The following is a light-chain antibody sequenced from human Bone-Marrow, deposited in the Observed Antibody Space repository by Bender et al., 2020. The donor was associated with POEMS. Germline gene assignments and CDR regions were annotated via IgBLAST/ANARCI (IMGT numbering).Light chain of an antibody. V-gene: IGLV3-21*02. Sequence: SYVLTQPPSVSVAPGQTARITCGRDNIGSRSVHWNQVKPGQAPVLVVFHSTDRPSWIAEQFYGASSGDTAALTITKVEAGDEADYYCRVWNNTRDHHYVFGTGTTVTVL. CDR2: HST. CDR1: NIGSRS. CDR3: RVWNNTRDHHYV. J-gene: IGLJ1*01.